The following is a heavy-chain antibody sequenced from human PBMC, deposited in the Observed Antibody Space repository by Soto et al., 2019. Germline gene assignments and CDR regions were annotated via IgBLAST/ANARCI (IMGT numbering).Heavy chain of an antibody. CDR2: IWYDGSNK. CDR1: GFTFSSYG. V-gene: IGHV3-33*01. Sequence: GGSLRLSCAASGFTFSSYGMHWVRQAPGKGLEWVAVIWYDGSNKYYADSVKGRFTISRDNSKNTLYLQMNSLRAEDTAVYYCARDSSPYSSSWYWFDPWGQGTLLTVSS. J-gene: IGHJ5*02. CDR3: ARDSSPYSSSWYWFDP. D-gene: IGHD6-13*01.